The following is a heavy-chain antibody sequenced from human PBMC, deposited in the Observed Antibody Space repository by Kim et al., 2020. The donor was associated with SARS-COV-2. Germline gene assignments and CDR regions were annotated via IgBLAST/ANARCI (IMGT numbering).Heavy chain of an antibody. CDR2: ISIGHDDT. CDR1: GYTFINYV. J-gene: IGHJ4*02. D-gene: IGHD6-19*01. V-gene: IGHV1-3*04. CDR3: ARGSGWAFDY. Sequence: ASVKVSCKASGYTFINYVMHWVRQAPGQRPEWMGLISIGHDDTKYSQKFRGRVTITRDRSASAAYMELSSLRSEDTAVYYCARGSGWAFDYWGQGTLVTVAS.